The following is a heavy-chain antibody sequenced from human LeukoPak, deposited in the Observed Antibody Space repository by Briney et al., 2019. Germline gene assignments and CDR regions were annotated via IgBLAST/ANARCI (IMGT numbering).Heavy chain of an antibody. CDR2: IYYSGST. CDR3: ASSPSAMVKFFDY. D-gene: IGHD5-18*01. V-gene: IGHV4-59*01. Sequence: SETLSLTCTVSGGSFSSYYWSWIRQPPGKGLEWIGYIYYSGSTNYNPPLKSRVTISVDTSKNQFSLKLSSVTAADTAVYYCASSPSAMVKFFDYCGQGTLVTVSS. CDR1: GGSFSSYY. J-gene: IGHJ4*02.